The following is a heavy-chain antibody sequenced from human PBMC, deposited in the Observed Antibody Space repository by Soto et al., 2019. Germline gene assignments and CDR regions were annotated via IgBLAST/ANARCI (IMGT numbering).Heavy chain of an antibody. J-gene: IGHJ4*02. D-gene: IGHD3-22*01. Sequence: SETLSLTCTVSGDSISSGSYYWSWIRQHPGKGLEWIGYIYYSGITYYNPSLKSRVSISVDTSKNQFTLKLTSVSAADTAVYYCARASSYDNSGHDYWGQGTLVTVSS. CDR3: ARASSYDNSGHDY. V-gene: IGHV4-31*03. CDR2: IYYSGIT. CDR1: GDSISSGSYY.